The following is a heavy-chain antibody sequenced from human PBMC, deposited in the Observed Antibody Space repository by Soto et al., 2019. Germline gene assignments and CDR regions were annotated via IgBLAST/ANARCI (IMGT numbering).Heavy chain of an antibody. CDR3: ARDSPYDFWRVYSH. Sequence: TRQRLEWMGWINAGNGNTKYSQKFQGRVTITRDTSASTAYMELSSLRSEDTAFFYCARDSPYDFWRVYSHWGKGTLV. D-gene: IGHD3-3*01. J-gene: IGHJ4*02. V-gene: IGHV1-3*01. CDR2: INAGNGNT.